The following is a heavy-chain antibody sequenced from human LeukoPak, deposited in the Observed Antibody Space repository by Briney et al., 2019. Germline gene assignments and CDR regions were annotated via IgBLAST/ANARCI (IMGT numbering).Heavy chain of an antibody. J-gene: IGHJ5*02. CDR1: GFTFSSYS. CDR3: ARDWSFPAGSGSYYWFDP. Sequence: PGGSLRLSCAASGFTFSSYSMNWVRQAPGKGLEWVSYISSSSSTIYYADSVKGRFTISRDNAKKSLYLQMNSLRAEDTAVYYCARDWSFPAGSGSYYWFDPWGQGTLVTVSS. D-gene: IGHD3-10*01. CDR2: ISSSSSTI. V-gene: IGHV3-48*01.